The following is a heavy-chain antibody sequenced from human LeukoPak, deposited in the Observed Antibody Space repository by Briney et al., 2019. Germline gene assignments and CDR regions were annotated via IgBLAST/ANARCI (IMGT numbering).Heavy chain of an antibody. D-gene: IGHD3-22*01. J-gene: IGHJ6*02. CDR3: ARESAYYYDSSGYYYYYGMDV. Sequence: TSETLSLTCTVSGGSISSYYWSWIRQPPGKGLEGIGYIYYSGSTNYNPSLKSRVTISVDTSKNQFSLRLSSVTAADTAVYYCARESAYYYDSSGYYYYYGMDVWGQGTTVTVSS. CDR2: IYYSGST. CDR1: GGSISSYY. V-gene: IGHV4-59*01.